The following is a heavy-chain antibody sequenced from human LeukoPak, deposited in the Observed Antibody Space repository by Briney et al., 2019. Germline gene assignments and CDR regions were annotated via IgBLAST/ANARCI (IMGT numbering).Heavy chain of an antibody. CDR3: AKAAGSGIAARNIWFDP. D-gene: IGHD6-6*01. CDR2: ISGSGGST. J-gene: IGHJ5*02. CDR1: GFTFSSYA. Sequence: GGSLRLSCAASGFTFSSYAMSWVRQAPGKGLEWVSAISGSGGSTYYADSVKGRFTISRDNSKNTLYLQMNSLRAEDTAVYYCAKAAGSGIAARNIWFDPWGQGTLVTVSS. V-gene: IGHV3-23*01.